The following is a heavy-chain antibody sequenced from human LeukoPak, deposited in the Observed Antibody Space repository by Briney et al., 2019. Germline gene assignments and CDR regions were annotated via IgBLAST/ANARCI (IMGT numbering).Heavy chain of an antibody. J-gene: IGHJ4*02. CDR1: GGSISNYY. V-gene: IGHV4-59*01. Sequence: SETLSLTCTVSGGSISNYYWSWIRQPPGKGLEWIGYIYYSGSTNYNPSLKSRVTISVDTSKNQFSLKLSSVTAADTAVYYCARTIVGAKTFDYWGQGTLVTVSS. CDR2: IYYSGST. D-gene: IGHD1-26*01. CDR3: ARTIVGAKTFDY.